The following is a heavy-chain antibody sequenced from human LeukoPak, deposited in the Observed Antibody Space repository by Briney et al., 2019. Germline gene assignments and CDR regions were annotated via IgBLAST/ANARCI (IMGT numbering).Heavy chain of an antibody. J-gene: IGHJ4*02. V-gene: IGHV3-30*02. D-gene: IGHD5-18*01. CDR2: IRYDGSEE. Sequence: GGALRLSPAASGNTFRSYGMHWGRPAPGKGVKRVAFIRYDGSEEYYADSVKGRFTISRDNSKKTLYLQMNSLRAEDTAVYYCAKGYTYTFDYFDSWGQGTLVTVSS. CDR1: GNTFRSYG. CDR3: AKGYTYTFDYFDS.